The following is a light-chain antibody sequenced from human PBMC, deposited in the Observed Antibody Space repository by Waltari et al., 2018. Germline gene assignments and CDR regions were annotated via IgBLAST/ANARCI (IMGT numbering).Light chain of an antibody. CDR1: SSDIGTYNL. J-gene: IGLJ3*02. V-gene: IGLV2-23*02. Sequence: QSALTQPASVSGAPGQSITLSCTGSSSDIGTYNLCSWYQHHPGKVPKLIIFGASERPSGVSNRFSASKSGSTASLTISGLQAEDEAHYYCSSFALGSTFVFGGGTKLTVL. CDR3: SSFALGSTFV. CDR2: GAS.